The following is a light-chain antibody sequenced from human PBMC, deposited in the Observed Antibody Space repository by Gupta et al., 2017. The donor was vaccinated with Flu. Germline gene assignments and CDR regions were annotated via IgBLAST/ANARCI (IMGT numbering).Light chain of an antibody. CDR1: EGIGIY. CDR3: QHSYCTPRT. CDR2: AAS. V-gene: IGKV1-39*01. Sequence: ITITFRASEGIGIYLNWYQQGPGKARKLLIYAASTVHSVVPSMCSGTRCGKDFTPSIGVLQPEDFGNYYCQHSYCTPRTFGPGTKVEVK. J-gene: IGKJ1*01.